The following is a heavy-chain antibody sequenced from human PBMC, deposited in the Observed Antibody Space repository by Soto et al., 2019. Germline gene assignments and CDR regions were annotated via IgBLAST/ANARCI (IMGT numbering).Heavy chain of an antibody. CDR2: INHSGST. CDR3: ARRKYSGYTIEREIPFDY. J-gene: IGHJ4*02. D-gene: IGHD5-12*01. Sequence: SETLSLTCAVYGGSFSGYYWSWIRQPPGKGLEWIGEINHSGSTNYNPSLKSRVTISVDTSKNQFSLKLSSVTAADTAVYYCARRKYSGYTIEREIPFDYWGQGTLVTVSS. CDR1: GGSFSGYY. V-gene: IGHV4-34*01.